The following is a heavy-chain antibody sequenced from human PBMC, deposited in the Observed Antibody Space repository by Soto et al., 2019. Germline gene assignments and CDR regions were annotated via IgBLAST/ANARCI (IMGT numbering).Heavy chain of an antibody. CDR3: AREGDCSGGGCYTGLIN. CDR2: IKHDGSEQ. D-gene: IGHD2-15*01. J-gene: IGHJ4*02. V-gene: IGHV3-7*01. Sequence: EVHLVESGGGLVQPGGSLRLSCAVSGFTFSNFWMSWVRQAPGKGPEWVANIKHDGSEQYYVDSVKGRFTISRDNAKNSVSLQMNSLRGDDTAVYYCAREGDCSGGGCYTGLINWGQGTLVTVSS. CDR1: GFTFSNFW.